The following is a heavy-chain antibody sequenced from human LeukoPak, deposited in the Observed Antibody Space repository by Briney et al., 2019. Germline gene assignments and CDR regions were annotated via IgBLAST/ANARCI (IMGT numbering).Heavy chain of an antibody. J-gene: IGHJ4*02. V-gene: IGHV3-30-3*01. Sequence: GGSLRLSCAASGFTFSSYAMHWVRQAPGKGLEWVAVISYDGSNKYYADSVKGRFTISRDNSKNTLYLQMNSLRAEDTAVYYCARAGDCSGGSCAVVWGQGTLVTVSS. CDR2: ISYDGSNK. CDR1: GFTFSSYA. D-gene: IGHD2-15*01. CDR3: ARAGDCSGGSCAVV.